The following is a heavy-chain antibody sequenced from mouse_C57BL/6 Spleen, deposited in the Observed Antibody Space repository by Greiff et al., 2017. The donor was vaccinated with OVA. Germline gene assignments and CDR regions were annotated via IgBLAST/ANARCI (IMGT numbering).Heavy chain of an antibody. CDR3: ERWDEYDDWLAY. J-gene: IGHJ3*01. CDR1: GYTFTSYW. D-gene: IGHD2-4*01. V-gene: IGHV1-52*01. Sequence: QVQLQQPGAELVRPGSSVKLSCKASGYTFTSYWMHWVKQRPIQGLEWIGDIDPSDSETHSNQKFKDKATLTVDKSSSTAYMQLSSLTSEDAGVDYCERWDEYDDWLAYWGQGTLVTVSA. CDR2: IDPSDSET.